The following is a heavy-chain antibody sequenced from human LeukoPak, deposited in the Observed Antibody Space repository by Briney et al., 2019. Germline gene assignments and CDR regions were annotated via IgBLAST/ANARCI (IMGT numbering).Heavy chain of an antibody. J-gene: IGHJ6*03. V-gene: IGHV3-21*01. CDR1: GFTFSSYS. CDR3: APLPAAMFYDYYYMDV. Sequence: GGSLRLSCAASGFTFSSYSMNWVRQAPGKGLEWVSSISSSSSYIYYADSVKGRFTISRDNAKNSLYLQMNSLRAEDTAVYYWAPLPAAMFYDYYYMDVWGKGTTVTVSS. D-gene: IGHD2-2*01. CDR2: ISSSSSYI.